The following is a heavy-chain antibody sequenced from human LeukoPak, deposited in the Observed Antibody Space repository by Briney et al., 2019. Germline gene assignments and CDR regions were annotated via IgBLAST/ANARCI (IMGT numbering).Heavy chain of an antibody. J-gene: IGHJ3*02. D-gene: IGHD3-16*02. CDR1: GYTFTGYY. Sequence: ASVKVSCKASGYTFTGYYMHWVRQAPGQGLEWMGWMNPNSGNTGYAQKFQGRVTMTRNTSISTAYMELSSLRSEDTAVYYCARSFWDYVWGSYRYEAFDIWGQGTMVTVSS. CDR3: ARSFWDYVWGSYRYEAFDI. V-gene: IGHV1-8*02. CDR2: MNPNSGNT.